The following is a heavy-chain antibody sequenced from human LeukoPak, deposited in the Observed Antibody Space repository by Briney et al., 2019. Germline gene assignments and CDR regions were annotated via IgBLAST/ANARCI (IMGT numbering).Heavy chain of an antibody. J-gene: IGHJ4*02. CDR2: IKQDGRER. V-gene: IGHV3-7*03. Sequence: GGSLRPSCATSGFTFSAFYMSWVRQTPGKGLEWVANIKQDGRERYYVDSVKGRFTISRDNAKNSLYLQMSSLRAEDTAVYYCARKGELERRRSWDCWGQGTLVTVSS. CDR1: GFTFSAFY. D-gene: IGHD1-1*01. CDR3: ARKGELERRRSWDC.